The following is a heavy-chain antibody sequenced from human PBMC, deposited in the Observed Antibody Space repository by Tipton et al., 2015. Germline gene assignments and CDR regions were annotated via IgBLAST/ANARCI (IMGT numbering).Heavy chain of an antibody. D-gene: IGHD1-26*01. J-gene: IGHJ6*02. Sequence: SLRLSCAASGFSFSNYAMSWVRQAPGKGLEWVAVISYDGNNKYYADSVKGRFTISRDNAKNTLSLQMNSLRAEDTAVYSCARGEGMDVWGQGTTVTVSS. V-gene: IGHV3-33*05. CDR2: ISYDGNNK. CDR3: ARGEGMDV. CDR1: GFSFSNYA.